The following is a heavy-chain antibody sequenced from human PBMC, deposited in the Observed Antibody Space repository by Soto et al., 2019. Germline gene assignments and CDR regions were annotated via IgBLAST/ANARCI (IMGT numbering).Heavy chain of an antibody. CDR2: IYYSGST. CDR3: ASHDYAHYGMDV. CDR1: GGSISSGDYY. D-gene: IGHD3-16*01. Sequence: QVQLQESGPGLVKPSQTLSLPCTVSGGSISSGDYYWSGIRQPPGKGLEWIGYIYYSGSTYYNPSRSSRVTIAVDTAKNQFSLKPSSVTAADTAVYYCASHDYAHYGMDVWGQGTTGTVSS. V-gene: IGHV4-30-4*01. J-gene: IGHJ6*02.